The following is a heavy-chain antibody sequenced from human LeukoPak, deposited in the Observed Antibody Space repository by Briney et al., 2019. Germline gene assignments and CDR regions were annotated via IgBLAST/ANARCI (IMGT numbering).Heavy chain of an antibody. V-gene: IGHV3-48*03. CDR2: ISSSGSDI. D-gene: IGHD4-23*01. CDR3: ARDYGGSSPFDY. CDR1: GFTFSAYE. J-gene: IGHJ4*02. Sequence: GGSLRLSCAASGFTFSAYEMHWVRQAPGKGLEWVSYISSSGSDIYYADSVKGRFTISRDNAKNSLYLHMNSLRAEDTAVYYCARDYGGSSPFDYWGQGTLVTVSS.